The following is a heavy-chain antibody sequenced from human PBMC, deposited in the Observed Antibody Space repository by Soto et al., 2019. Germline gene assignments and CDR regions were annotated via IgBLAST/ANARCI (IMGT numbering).Heavy chain of an antibody. V-gene: IGHV3-48*03. CDR3: VRYCSTTLCNGVATRTFDY. CDR1: RFTFSTYE. D-gene: IGHD2-2*01. CDR2: ISTSGSTV. Sequence: HPGGSLRLSCAAPRFTFSTYEMNWVRQAPGKGLEWVSYISTSGSTVYYADSVKGRFTISRDNTRNSLYLQMNSLRDEDTALYYCVRYCSTTLCNGVATRTFDYWGQGTLVTVSS. J-gene: IGHJ4*02.